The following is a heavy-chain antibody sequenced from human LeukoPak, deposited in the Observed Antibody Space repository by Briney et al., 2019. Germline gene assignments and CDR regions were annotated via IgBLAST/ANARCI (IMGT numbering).Heavy chain of an antibody. CDR1: GYPFINYD. D-gene: IGHD2-2*01. V-gene: IGHV1-8*01. J-gene: IGHJ6*03. CDR3: ARGLQYQLLKALGHYYMDV. CDR2: MNPNSGNR. Sequence: ASVKVSCKASGYPFINYDIKWVRQATGQGLEWMGWMNPNSGNRGYAQKFQGRVSMTRDTSVSTAYLELSSLASDDTAVYYCARGLQYQLLKALGHYYMDVWGEGTTVTVSS.